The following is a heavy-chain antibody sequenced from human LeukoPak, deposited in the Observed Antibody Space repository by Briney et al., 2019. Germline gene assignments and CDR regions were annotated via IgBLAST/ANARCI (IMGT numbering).Heavy chain of an antibody. D-gene: IGHD4-23*01. Sequence: GGSLRLSCAASGFTFSDYYMSWIRQAPGKGLEWVSYISSSGSTIYYADSVKGRFTISRDNAKNSLYLQMNSLRAEDTAMYYCARAVGTSRNFFDYWGQGTLVTVSS. J-gene: IGHJ4*02. V-gene: IGHV3-11*01. CDR2: ISSSGSTI. CDR3: ARAVGTSRNFFDY. CDR1: GFTFSDYY.